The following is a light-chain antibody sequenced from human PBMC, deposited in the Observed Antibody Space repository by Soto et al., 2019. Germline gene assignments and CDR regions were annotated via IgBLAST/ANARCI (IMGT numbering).Light chain of an antibody. CDR2: YDD. CDR1: SSNIGNHA. Sequence: QSVLTQPPSVSDAPRQRVTISCSGSSSNIGNHAVNWYQQLPGKAPKLLIYYDDLLPSGVSDRFSGSKSGTSASLAISGLQSEDEADYFCAAWDASLNGPVFGGGTKVTVL. CDR3: AAWDASLNGPV. V-gene: IGLV1-36*01. J-gene: IGLJ2*01.